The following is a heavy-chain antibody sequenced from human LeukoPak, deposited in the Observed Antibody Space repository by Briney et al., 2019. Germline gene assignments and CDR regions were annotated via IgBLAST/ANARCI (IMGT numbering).Heavy chain of an antibody. Sequence: GGSLRLSCAASGFTFSSYALRLVRQAPGKGLEWVSVISYDGSNKYYAGSVKGRVDISRDKSKNTLYLQMNSLRAEDTGVYYCARDRPSSWSDYWGQGTLVTVSS. J-gene: IGHJ4*02. D-gene: IGHD6-13*01. CDR1: GFTFSSYA. V-gene: IGHV3-30*09. CDR2: ISYDGSNK. CDR3: ARDRPSSWSDY.